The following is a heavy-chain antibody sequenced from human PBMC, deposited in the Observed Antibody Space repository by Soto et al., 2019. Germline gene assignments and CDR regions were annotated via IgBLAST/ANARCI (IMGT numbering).Heavy chain of an antibody. J-gene: IGHJ4*02. CDR3: ARADPDASVGY. D-gene: IGHD3-16*01. CDR1: GGSMSSHY. CDR2: ISYSGST. Sequence: ETLSLTCTVSGGSMSSHYWTWLRQPPGKGLEWIGYISYSGSTYYNPSLKSRVTISADTSRNQFSLKLSSVIAADTAVYYCARADPDASVGYWGQGTLVTAPQ. V-gene: IGHV4-59*11.